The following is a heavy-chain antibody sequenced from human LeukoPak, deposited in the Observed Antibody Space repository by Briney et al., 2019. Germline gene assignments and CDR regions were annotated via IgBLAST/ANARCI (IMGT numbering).Heavy chain of an antibody. CDR2: INHSGST. Sequence: GSLRLSCAASGFTLSNHWMIWIRQPPGKGLEWIGEINHSGSTNYNPSLKSRVTISVDTSKNQFSLKLSSVTAADTAVYYCARGARTSSGWYWSTSLNWFDPWGQGTLVTVSS. J-gene: IGHJ5*02. V-gene: IGHV4-34*01. CDR3: ARGARTSSGWYWSTSLNWFDP. CDR1: GFTLSNHW. D-gene: IGHD6-19*01.